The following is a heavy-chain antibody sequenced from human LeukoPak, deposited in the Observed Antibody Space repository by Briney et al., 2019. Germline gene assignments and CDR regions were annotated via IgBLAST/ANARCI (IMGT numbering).Heavy chain of an antibody. J-gene: IGHJ4*02. V-gene: IGHV3-23*01. CDR1: RFTFTSYA. CDR3: ARDWDSSGYYEYYFDY. D-gene: IGHD3-22*01. Sequence: PGGSLRLSCAASRFTFTSYAMSWVRQAPGKGLEWVSAISGSGGSTYYSDSVKGRFTISRDNSKNTLYLQMNSLRAEDTAVYYCARDWDSSGYYEYYFDYWGQGTLVTVSS. CDR2: ISGSGGST.